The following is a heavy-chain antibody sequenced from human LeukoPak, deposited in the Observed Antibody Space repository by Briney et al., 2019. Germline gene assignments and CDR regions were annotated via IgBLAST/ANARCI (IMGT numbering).Heavy chain of an antibody. V-gene: IGHV5-51*01. CDR1: GYSFTSYW. Sequence: GESLKISCKGSGYSFTSYWIGWVRQMPGKGLEWMGIIYPGDSDTRYSPSFQGQVTISADKSISTAYLQWSSLKASDTAIYYCARRGLYYYGSGSYYFDYWGQGTLVTVSS. D-gene: IGHD3-10*01. J-gene: IGHJ4*02. CDR3: ARRGLYYYGSGSYYFDY. CDR2: IYPGDSDT.